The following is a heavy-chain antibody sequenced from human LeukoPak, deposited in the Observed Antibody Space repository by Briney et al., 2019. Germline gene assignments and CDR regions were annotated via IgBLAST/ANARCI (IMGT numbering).Heavy chain of an antibody. CDR1: GYTFTGYY. J-gene: IGHJ4*02. CDR3: TTGDSSSWYYFDY. D-gene: IGHD6-13*01. V-gene: IGHV1-2*02. CDR2: INPNSGGT. Sequence: ASVKVSCKASGYTFTGYYMHWVRQAPGQGLEWMGWINPNSGGTNYAQKFQGRVTMIRDTSISTAYMELSRLRSDDTAVYYCTTGDSSSWYYFDYWGQGTLVTVSS.